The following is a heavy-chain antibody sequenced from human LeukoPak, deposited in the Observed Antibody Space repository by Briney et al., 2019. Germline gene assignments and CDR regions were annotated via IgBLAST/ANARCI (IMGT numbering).Heavy chain of an antibody. V-gene: IGHV4-34*01. D-gene: IGHD6-13*01. CDR3: ARSGSSSWYYYYYYMDV. J-gene: IGHJ6*03. CDR1: GGSFSGYY. CDR2: INHSGST. Sequence: PSETLSLTCAVHGGSFSGYYWSWIRQPPGKGLEWIGEINHSGSTNYNPSLKSRVTISVDTSKNQFSLKLSSVTAADTAVYYCARSGSSSWYYYYYYMDVWGKGTTVTVSS.